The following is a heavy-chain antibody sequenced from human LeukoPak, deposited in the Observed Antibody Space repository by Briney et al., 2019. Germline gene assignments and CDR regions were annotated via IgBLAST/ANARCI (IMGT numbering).Heavy chain of an antibody. CDR2: INHSGST. J-gene: IGHJ4*02. V-gene: IGHV4-34*01. CDR3: ARVLAVAGEGSFDY. CDR1: GGSFSGYY. D-gene: IGHD6-19*01. Sequence: SETLSLTCAVYGGSFSGYYWSWIRQPPGKGLEWIGEINHSGSTRFNPSLKSRVTISVDTSKNQFSLKLSSVTAADTAVYYCARVLAVAGEGSFDYWGQGTLVTVSS.